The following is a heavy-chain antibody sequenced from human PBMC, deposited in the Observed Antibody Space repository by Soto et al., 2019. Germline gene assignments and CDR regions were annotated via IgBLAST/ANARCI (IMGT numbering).Heavy chain of an antibody. D-gene: IGHD1-1*01. Sequence: PGGSLRLSCAASGFTFSSYSMNWVRQAPGKGLEWVSSISSSSSYIYYADSVKGRFTISRDNAKNSLYLQMNSLRAEDTAVYYCAILEYNWRFSDNDAFDIWGQGTIVTVSS. CDR3: AILEYNWRFSDNDAFDI. V-gene: IGHV3-21*01. J-gene: IGHJ3*02. CDR1: GFTFSSYS. CDR2: ISSSSSYI.